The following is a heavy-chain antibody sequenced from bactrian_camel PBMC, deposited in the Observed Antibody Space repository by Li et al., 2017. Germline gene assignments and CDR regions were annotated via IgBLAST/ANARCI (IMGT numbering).Heavy chain of an antibody. D-gene: IGHD7*01. Sequence: VQLVESGGGSVQAGGSLRLSCVSSGMTHSSGAMGWFRQAAGREREGVAGIYDDGGTTIFADSVKGRFTISKDTAKNTLYLQMDNLKPEDTAMYYCAANCVRSSWFDFGYLGQGTQVTVS. J-gene: IGHJ6*01. CDR1: GMTHSSGA. V-gene: IGHV3S42*01. CDR2: IYDDGGTT. CDR3: AANCVRSSWFDFGY.